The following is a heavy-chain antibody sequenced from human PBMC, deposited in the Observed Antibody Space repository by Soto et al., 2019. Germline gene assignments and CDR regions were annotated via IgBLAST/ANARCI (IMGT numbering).Heavy chain of an antibody. Sequence: GGPLRLSCAAAGVTFSGLAMSWGRQAPGKGLEWVSGISGSGFNTHYADSVKGRFTISRDNSKNTLYLQMNSLRAEDTAVYYCAKFLSYSSHWGQGTLVTVSS. J-gene: IGHJ4*02. CDR1: GVTFSGLA. CDR2: ISGSGFNT. CDR3: AKFLSYSSH. D-gene: IGHD6-19*01. V-gene: IGHV3-23*01.